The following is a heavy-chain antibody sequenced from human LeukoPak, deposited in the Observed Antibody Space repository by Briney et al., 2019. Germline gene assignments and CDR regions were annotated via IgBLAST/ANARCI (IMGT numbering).Heavy chain of an antibody. CDR1: GGSISSSNW. CDR2: IYLSGRT. D-gene: IGHD6-6*01. CDR3: ARDQEGSSTREFDY. V-gene: IGHV4-4*02. Sequence: SGTLSLTCAVSGGSISSSNWWNWVRQPPGKGLEWIGEIYLSGRTTYSPSLKSRATISADKSKNQFSLRLSSVTAADTAVYYCARDQEGSSTREFDYWGQGTLVTVSS. J-gene: IGHJ4*02.